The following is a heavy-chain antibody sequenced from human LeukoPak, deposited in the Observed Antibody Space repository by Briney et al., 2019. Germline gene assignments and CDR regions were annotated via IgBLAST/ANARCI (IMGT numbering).Heavy chain of an antibody. J-gene: IGHJ4*02. CDR1: GYTFNTYG. CDR2: ISTYNGDT. CDR3: ARGGEAYGY. Sequence: ASVKVSCKASGYTFNTYGISWVRQAPGQGLEWMGWISTYNGDTSYVQNLQGRVTMTTDTSTSTAYMELRSLRSDDTAVYYCARGGEAYGYWGQGTLVTVSS. V-gene: IGHV1-18*01. D-gene: IGHD3-10*01.